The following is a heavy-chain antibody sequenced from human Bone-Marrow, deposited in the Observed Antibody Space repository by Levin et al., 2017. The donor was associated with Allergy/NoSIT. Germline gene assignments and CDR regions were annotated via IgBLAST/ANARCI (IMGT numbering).Heavy chain of an antibody. J-gene: IGHJ4*02. D-gene: IGHD1-1*01. V-gene: IGHV3-30*18. CDR1: GFTFSSYG. CDR3: AKNWNHFDY. Sequence: GESLKISCAASGFTFSSYGMHWVRQAPGKGLEWVAVISYDGSNKYYADSVKGRFTISRDNSKNTLYLQMNSLRAEDTAVYYCAKNWNHFDYWGQGTLVTVSS. CDR2: ISYDGSNK.